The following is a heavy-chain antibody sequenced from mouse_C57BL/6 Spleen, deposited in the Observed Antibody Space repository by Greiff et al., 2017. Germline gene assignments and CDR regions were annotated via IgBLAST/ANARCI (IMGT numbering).Heavy chain of an antibody. V-gene: IGHV1-50*01. CDR1: GYTFTSYW. CDR2: IDPSDSYT. Sequence: VKLQQPGAELVKPGASVKLSCKASGYTFTSYWMQWVKQRPGQGLEWIGEIDPSDSYTNYNQKFKGKATLTVDTASSTAYMQLSSLTSEDSAVYYCAKLLRSLSDYAMDYWGQGTSVTVSS. CDR3: AKLLRSLSDYAMDY. D-gene: IGHD1-1*01. J-gene: IGHJ4*01.